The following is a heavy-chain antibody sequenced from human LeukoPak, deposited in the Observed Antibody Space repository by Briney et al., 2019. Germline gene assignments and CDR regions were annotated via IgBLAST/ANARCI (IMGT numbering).Heavy chain of an antibody. V-gene: IGHV3-30*03. CDR1: GFTFSTYG. Sequence: GGSLRLSCAASGFTFSTYGMHWVRQAPGKGLEWVTFISYDGSNKYSADSVKGRFTISRDNSKNTLYLQLDSLRAEDTAVYYCARVNYGMDVWGQGTTVTVSS. CDR3: ARVNYGMDV. CDR2: ISYDGSNK. J-gene: IGHJ6*02.